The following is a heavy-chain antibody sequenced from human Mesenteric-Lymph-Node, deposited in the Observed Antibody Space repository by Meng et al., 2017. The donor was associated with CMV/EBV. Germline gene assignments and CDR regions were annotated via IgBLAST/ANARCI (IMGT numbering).Heavy chain of an antibody. CDR2: INSDGSSK. D-gene: IGHD2-2*02. CDR1: GFTFSSYW. J-gene: IGHJ6*02. CDR3: ARVRCSSTSCYTDYYYYGMDV. Sequence: GGSLRLSCAASGFTFSSYWMHWVRQVPGKGLVWVSRINSDGSSKSYSDSVKGRFTISRDNAKNTLYLQMNSLRAEDTAVYYCARVRCSSTSCYTDYYYYGMDVWGQGTTVTVSS. V-gene: IGHV3-74*01.